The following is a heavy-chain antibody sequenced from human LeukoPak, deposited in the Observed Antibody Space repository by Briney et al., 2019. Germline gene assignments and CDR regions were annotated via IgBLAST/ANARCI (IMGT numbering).Heavy chain of an antibody. J-gene: IGHJ4*02. D-gene: IGHD3-22*01. Sequence: GGSLRLSCAVSGFTFSDYYTRWIRQAPGKGLEWVSYISSSGSAIYYADSVKGRFTISRDNAKNSLYLQMNSLRAEDTAVYYCATLKGAYDYDRLDYWGQGTLVTVSS. CDR3: ATLKGAYDYDRLDY. CDR1: GFTFSDYY. CDR2: ISSSGSAI. V-gene: IGHV3-11*01.